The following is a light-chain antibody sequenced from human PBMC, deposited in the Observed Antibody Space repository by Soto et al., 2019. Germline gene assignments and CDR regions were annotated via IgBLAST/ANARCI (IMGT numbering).Light chain of an antibody. V-gene: IGKV1-33*01. CDR2: DAS. Sequence: DIQMTQSPSSLSASVGDRVTITCQASQDISNYLNWYQQKPGKAPKLLIYDASNLETGVPSRFSGSGSWTDFTFTISSLQPEDIATDFCQPYDNLPLTFGGGTKVEIK. J-gene: IGKJ4*01. CDR1: QDISNY. CDR3: QPYDNLPLT.